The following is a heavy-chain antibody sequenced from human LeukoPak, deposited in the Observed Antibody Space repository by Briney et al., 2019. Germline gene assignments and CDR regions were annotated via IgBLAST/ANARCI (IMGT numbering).Heavy chain of an antibody. CDR1: GGSISSYY. D-gene: IGHD6-19*01. J-gene: IGHJ5*02. Sequence: SETLSLTCTVSGGSISSYYWSWIRQPPGKGLEWIGYIYFTGSTNSNPSLKSRVTISLDTSKNQFSLKLSSVTAADTAVYYRARGRVRPNWFDPWGQGTLVTVSS. CDR3: ARGRVRPNWFDP. CDR2: IYFTGST. V-gene: IGHV4-59*12.